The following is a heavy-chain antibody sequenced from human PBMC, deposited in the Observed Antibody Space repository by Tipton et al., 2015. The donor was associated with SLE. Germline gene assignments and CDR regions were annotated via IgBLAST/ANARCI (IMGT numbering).Heavy chain of an antibody. CDR3: ARRVRGGDYAYYFDY. CDR2: IYYGGST. Sequence: TLSLTCTVSGGSISSYYWSWIRQPPGKGLEWIGYIYYGGSTNYNPSLKSRVTISVDTSKNQFSLRLSSVTAADTAVYYCARRVRGGDYAYYFDYWGQGTLVTVSS. J-gene: IGHJ4*02. D-gene: IGHD2-21*02. CDR1: GGSISSYY. V-gene: IGHV4-59*07.